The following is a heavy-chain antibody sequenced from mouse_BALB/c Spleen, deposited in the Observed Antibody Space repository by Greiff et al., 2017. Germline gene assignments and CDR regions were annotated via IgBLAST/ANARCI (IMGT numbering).Heavy chain of an antibody. V-gene: IGHV5-9-4*01. Sequence: DVKLVESGGGLVKPGGSLKLSCAASGFTFSSYAMSWVRQSPEKRLEWVAEISSGGSYTYYPDTVTGRFTISRDNAKNTLYLEMSSLRSEDTAMYYCAREGYDGALFDYWGQGTTLTVSS. CDR2: ISSGGSYT. CDR1: GFTFSSYA. CDR3: AREGYDGALFDY. J-gene: IGHJ2*01. D-gene: IGHD2-2*01.